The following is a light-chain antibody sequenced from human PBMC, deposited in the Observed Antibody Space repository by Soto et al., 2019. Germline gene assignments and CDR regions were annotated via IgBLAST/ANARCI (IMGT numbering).Light chain of an antibody. V-gene: IGLV2-23*01. Sequence: QAVLTQPASVSGSPGQSITISCTGTSSDVGSYNLVSWYQQHPGKAPKLMIYEGSKRPSGVSNRFSGSKSGNTASLTISGLQAEDEAHYYCCSYAGSGVVFGGGTKLTVL. J-gene: IGLJ2*01. CDR1: SSDVGSYNL. CDR2: EGS. CDR3: CSYAGSGVV.